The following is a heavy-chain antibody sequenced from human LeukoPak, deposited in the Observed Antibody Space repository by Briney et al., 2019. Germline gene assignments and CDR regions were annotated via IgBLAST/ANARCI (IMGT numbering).Heavy chain of an antibody. CDR3: VTAYIADFDY. J-gene: IGHJ4*02. V-gene: IGHV3-21*01. D-gene: IGHD6-13*01. Sequence: GGSLRLSCVVSGFNFRAFSINWVRQAPGKGLEWISSITRGSEYKFYADSVRGRFTISRDDARNSLFLQLNNLRAGDTAIYYCVTAYIADFDYWGQGALVTVSS. CDR2: ITRGSEYK. CDR1: GFNFRAFS.